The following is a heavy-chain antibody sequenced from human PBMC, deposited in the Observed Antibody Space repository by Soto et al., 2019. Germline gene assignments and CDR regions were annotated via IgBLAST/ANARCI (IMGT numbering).Heavy chain of an antibody. Sequence: ASVKVSCKASGYTFTSYDINWVRQGTGQGVEYLGWMNPNSGNTAYVQKFQGRVTMTWDTSITTAYMELSSLRSEDTAVYFCARGIKYGPHSRWFAPGGQGPLVNSPQ. CDR2: MNPNSGNT. V-gene: IGHV1-8*01. D-gene: IGHD2-2*01. CDR1: GYTFTSYD. CDR3: ARGIKYGPHSRWFAP. J-gene: IGHJ5*02.